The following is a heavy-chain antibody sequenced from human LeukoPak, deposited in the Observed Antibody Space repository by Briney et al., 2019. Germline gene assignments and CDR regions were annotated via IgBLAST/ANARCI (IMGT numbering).Heavy chain of an antibody. CDR2: ISGSGGGT. D-gene: IGHD2-2*01. Sequence: PGGSLRLSCAASGFTFSSYAMSWVRQAPGKGLEWVSAISGSGGGTYYADSGKGRFTISRDNSKNTLYLQMNSLRAEDTAVYYCAKGIVGYCSSTSCYLPDYWGQGTLVTVSS. V-gene: IGHV3-23*01. CDR3: AKGIVGYCSSTSCYLPDY. J-gene: IGHJ4*02. CDR1: GFTFSSYA.